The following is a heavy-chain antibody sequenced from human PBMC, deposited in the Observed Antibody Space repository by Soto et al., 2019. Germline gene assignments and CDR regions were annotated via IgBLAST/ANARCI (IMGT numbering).Heavy chain of an antibody. Sequence: QVQLVESGGGVVQPGRSLRLSCDASGFIFRTYGMHWVRQAPGKGLEWVAVMSYDGNYGYYADSVKGRFTISRDNYKNPLSLQMNSLRPEDTAVYYCARDQWPWYERSGGNDAATDQWPWSESGGGNDAFDIWGQGTMVTVSS. CDR3: ARDQWPWYERSGGNDAATDQWPWSESGGGNDAFDI. V-gene: IGHV3-30-3*01. D-gene: IGHD3-22*01. CDR1: GFIFRTYG. J-gene: IGHJ3*02. CDR2: MSYDGNYG.